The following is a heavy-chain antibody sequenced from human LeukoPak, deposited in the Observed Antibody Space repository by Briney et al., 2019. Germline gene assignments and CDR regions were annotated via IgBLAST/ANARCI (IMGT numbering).Heavy chain of an antibody. CDR1: GFTFSSYG. D-gene: IGHD3-10*01. Sequence: GGSLRLSCAASGFTFSSYGMHWVRRAPGKGLEWVAVISYDGSNKYYADSVKGRFTISRDNSKNTLYLQMNSLRAEDTAVYYCAKGWAGRFDPWGQGTLVTVSS. CDR2: ISYDGSNK. J-gene: IGHJ5*02. CDR3: AKGWAGRFDP. V-gene: IGHV3-30*18.